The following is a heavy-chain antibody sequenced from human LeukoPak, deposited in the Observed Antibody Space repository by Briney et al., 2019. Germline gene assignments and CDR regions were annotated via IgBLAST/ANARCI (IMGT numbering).Heavy chain of an antibody. CDR3: ASRAFFRDSYYMDV. J-gene: IGHJ6*03. CDR2: IYYSGST. D-gene: IGHD2/OR15-2a*01. V-gene: IGHV4-30-4*08. Sequence: SQTLSLTCTVSGGSISSGDYYWSWIRQPPGKGLEWIGYIYYSGSTYYNPSLKSRVTISVDTSKNQFSLKLSSVTAADTAVYYCASRAFFRDSYYMDVWGKGTTVTVSS. CDR1: GGSISSGDYY.